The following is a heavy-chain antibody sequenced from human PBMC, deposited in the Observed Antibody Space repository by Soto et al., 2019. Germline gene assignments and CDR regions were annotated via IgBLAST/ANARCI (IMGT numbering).Heavy chain of an antibody. CDR1: GFTFSSYS. CDR3: ARGFFSRGSITIFGVVVFTFDY. V-gene: IGHV3-21*01. Sequence: GGSLRLSCAASGFTFSSYSMKWVRQAPGKGLEWVSSISSGSSYIYYAESVKGRFTISRDNAKNSLYLQMNILRADDTAVYYCARGFFSRGSITIFGVVVFTFDYWGQGTLVTVSS. D-gene: IGHD3-3*01. CDR2: ISSGSSYI. J-gene: IGHJ4*02.